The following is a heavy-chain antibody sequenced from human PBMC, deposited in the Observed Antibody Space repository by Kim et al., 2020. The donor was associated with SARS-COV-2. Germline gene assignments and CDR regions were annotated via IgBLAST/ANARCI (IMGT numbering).Heavy chain of an antibody. V-gene: IGHV3-7*01. D-gene: IGHD6-13*01. CDR1: GITISNYW. J-gene: IGHJ1*01. CDR2: LRHVGTQ. Sequence: GGSLRLSCAASGITISNYWMTWVRQAPGKGLEWVASLRHVGTQFCVDSLKGRFTIYRDNAKNSLFLQMNSLRAEDTAVYYCARSISEIEAARIGIYF. CDR3: ARSISEIEAARIGIYF.